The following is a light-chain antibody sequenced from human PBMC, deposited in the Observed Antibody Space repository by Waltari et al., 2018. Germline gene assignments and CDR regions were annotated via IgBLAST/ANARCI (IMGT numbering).Light chain of an antibody. CDR1: SSDIGGPNY. V-gene: IGLV2-14*01. Sequence: QSALTQPASVSGSPGQSLTISCTGTSSDIGGPNYVSWYQQHPGKAPKLMIYDVSKRPSGVSNRFSASKSGNTASLTISGLQAEDEADYYCSSYTSSSTFGGGTKLTVL. CDR3: SSYTSSST. J-gene: IGLJ2*01. CDR2: DVS.